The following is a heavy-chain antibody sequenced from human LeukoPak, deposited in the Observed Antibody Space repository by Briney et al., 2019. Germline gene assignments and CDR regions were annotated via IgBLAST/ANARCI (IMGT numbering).Heavy chain of an antibody. CDR3: ARPTGYSYGGNYYYYGMDV. Sequence: GRSLRLSCAASGFTFSSYGMHWVRQAPGKGLEWVAVIWYDGSNKYYADSVKGRFTISRDNPKNTLYLQMNSLRAEDTAVYYCARPTGYSYGGNYYYYGMDVWGQGTTVTVSS. CDR1: GFTFSSYG. V-gene: IGHV3-33*01. J-gene: IGHJ6*02. D-gene: IGHD5-18*01. CDR2: IWYDGSNK.